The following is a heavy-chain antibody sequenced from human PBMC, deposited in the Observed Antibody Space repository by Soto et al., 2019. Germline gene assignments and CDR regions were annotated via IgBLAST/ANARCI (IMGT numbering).Heavy chain of an antibody. Sequence: QVQLVQSGAEVKRPGSSVKVSCNASGDTFSFYSINWVRQAPGIGLEWMGRVNPILSMSNYAQRFQGRVTMTADKSTSTAYMELSGLRSEDTAMYYCATSYGSGYRAFDYWGQGALVTVSS. CDR1: GDTFSFYS. CDR2: VNPILSMS. J-gene: IGHJ4*02. D-gene: IGHD3-10*01. V-gene: IGHV1-69*04. CDR3: ATSYGSGYRAFDY.